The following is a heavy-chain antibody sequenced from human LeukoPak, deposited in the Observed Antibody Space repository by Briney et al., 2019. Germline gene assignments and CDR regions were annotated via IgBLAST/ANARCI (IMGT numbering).Heavy chain of an antibody. CDR2: ISYDGSNT. D-gene: IGHD3-10*01. CDR3: ARGARGQNYYYYYYMDV. J-gene: IGHJ6*03. CDR1: GFTFSNYG. V-gene: IGHV3-30*03. Sequence: GGSLRLSCAASGFTFSNYGMHWVRQAPGKGLEWVAVISYDGSNTYYADSVKGRFTISRDNAKNSLYLQMNSLRAEDTAVYYCARGARGQNYYYYYYMDVWGKGTTVTVSS.